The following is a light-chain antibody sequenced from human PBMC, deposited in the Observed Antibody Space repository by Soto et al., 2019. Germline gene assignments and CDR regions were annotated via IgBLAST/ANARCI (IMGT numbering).Light chain of an antibody. CDR1: SSDVGGYKY. Sequence: QSALTQPASVSGSPGQSITISCTGTSSDVGGYKYVSWYQQHPGKAPKLMIYDASNRPSGVSNRFSGCKSGNTASLTISGLQAEDEADYYCSSYTSSSTRVFGGGTKLTV. CDR3: SSYTSSSTRV. CDR2: DAS. V-gene: IGLV2-14*01. J-gene: IGLJ3*02.